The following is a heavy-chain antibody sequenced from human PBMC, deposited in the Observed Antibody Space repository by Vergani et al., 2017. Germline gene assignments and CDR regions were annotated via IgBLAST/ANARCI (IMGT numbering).Heavy chain of an antibody. V-gene: IGHV3-33*01. Sequence: VQLVESGGGLVQPGGSLRLSCAASGFTFSSYGMHWVRQAPGKGLEWVAVIWYDGSNKYYADSVKGRFTISRDNSKNTLYLQMNSLRAEDTAVYYCARDHDSSGYYRLPRAFDIWGQGTMVTVSS. J-gene: IGHJ3*02. D-gene: IGHD3-22*01. CDR1: GFTFSSYG. CDR3: ARDHDSSGYYRLPRAFDI. CDR2: IWYDGSNK.